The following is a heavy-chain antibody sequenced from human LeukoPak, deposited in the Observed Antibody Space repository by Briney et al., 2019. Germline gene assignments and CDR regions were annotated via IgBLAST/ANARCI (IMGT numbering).Heavy chain of an antibody. D-gene: IGHD3-22*01. CDR1: GFSISSGFY. CDR2: IYHSGST. CDR3: ARDKYFYDSSASIRFDY. J-gene: IGHJ4*02. Sequence: SETLSLTCTVSGFSISSGFYWGWIRQSPGKGLEWIGTIYHSGSTYYNPSLKNRVTISLDTSRNQFSLKLSSVTAADTAVYYCARDKYFYDSSASIRFDYWGPGTLVTASS. V-gene: IGHV4-38-2*02.